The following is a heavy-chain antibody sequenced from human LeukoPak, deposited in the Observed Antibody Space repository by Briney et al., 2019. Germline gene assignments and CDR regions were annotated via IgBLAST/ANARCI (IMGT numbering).Heavy chain of an antibody. J-gene: IGHJ4*02. CDR3: ARDLGRGVRGVIGRTYYFDY. V-gene: IGHV1-18*01. Sequence: GASVKVSCKASGYTFTGYYMHWVRQAPGQGLEWMGWINPNSGNTNYAQKLQGRVTMTTDTSTSTAYMELRSLRSDDTAVYYCARDLGRGVRGVIGRTYYFDYWGQGTLVTVSS. CDR1: GYTFTGYY. CDR2: INPNSGNT. D-gene: IGHD3-10*01.